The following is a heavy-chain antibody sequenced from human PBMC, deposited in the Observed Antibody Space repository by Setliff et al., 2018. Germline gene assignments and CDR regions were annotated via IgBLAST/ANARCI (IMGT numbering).Heavy chain of an antibody. CDR3: ARNWATAQHYYYGMDV. J-gene: IGHJ6*02. Sequence: GGSLRLSCAASGFAFSTYRMNWVRQAPGKGLEWVSYITSSSSTIDYADSVKGRFTISRDDAKNSLYLQMNSLRAEDTAVYYCARNWATAQHYYYGMDVWGQGTTVTVSS. V-gene: IGHV3-48*01. CDR2: ITSSSSTI. D-gene: IGHD2-21*02. CDR1: GFAFSTYR.